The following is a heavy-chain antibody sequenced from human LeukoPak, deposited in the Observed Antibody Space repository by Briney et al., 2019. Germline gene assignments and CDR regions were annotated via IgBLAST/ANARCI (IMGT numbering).Heavy chain of an antibody. Sequence: GGSLRLSCAASGFTFSDYYMSWIRRAPGKGLEWVAYISSSGITIDYADSVKGRFTISRDNPKNSLYLQMNSLRAEDTAVYYCARAYGSGSYRSPWGYWGQGTLVTVSS. J-gene: IGHJ4*02. CDR3: ARAYGSGSYRSPWGY. D-gene: IGHD3-10*01. CDR1: GFTFSDYY. CDR2: ISSSGITI. V-gene: IGHV3-11*01.